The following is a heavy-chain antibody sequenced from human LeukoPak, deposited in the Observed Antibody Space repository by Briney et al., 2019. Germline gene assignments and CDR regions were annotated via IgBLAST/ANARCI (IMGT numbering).Heavy chain of an antibody. Sequence: ASVKVSCKASGYTFTSYYMHWVRQAPGQGLEWMGIINPSGGSTSYAQKFQGRVTITRDTSTSTAYMELRSLRSDDTAVYYCARDPNIVLMVYAQKDNWFDPWGQGTLVTVSS. D-gene: IGHD2-8*01. J-gene: IGHJ5*02. V-gene: IGHV1-46*01. CDR1: GYTFTSYY. CDR3: ARDPNIVLMVYAQKDNWFDP. CDR2: INPSGGST.